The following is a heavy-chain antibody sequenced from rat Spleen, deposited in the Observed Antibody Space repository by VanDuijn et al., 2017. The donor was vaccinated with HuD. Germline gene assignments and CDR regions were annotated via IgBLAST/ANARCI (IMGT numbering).Heavy chain of an antibody. Sequence: EVQLVESGGGLVQPGRSLKLSCAASGFTFSNYYMAWVRQAPTQGLEWVAYISTGGGSTYYRDSVKGRFTISRDNAKSTLYLQMDSMRSEDTATYYCARRDWEQDYFDYWGQGVMVTVSS. J-gene: IGHJ2*01. CDR1: GFTFSNYY. D-gene: IGHD5-1*01. CDR3: ARRDWEQDYFDY. V-gene: IGHV5-27*01. CDR2: ISTGGGST.